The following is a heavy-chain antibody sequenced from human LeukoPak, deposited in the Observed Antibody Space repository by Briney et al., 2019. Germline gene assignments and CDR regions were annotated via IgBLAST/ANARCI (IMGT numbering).Heavy chain of an antibody. CDR2: ISYDGSNK. Sequence: PGGSLRLSCAASGFTFSSYAVHWVRQAPGKGLEWVAVISYDGSNKYYADSVKGRFTISRDNSKNTLYLQMNSLRAEDTAVYYCARVGGYFSDAFDIWGQGTMVTVSS. D-gene: IGHD3-22*01. J-gene: IGHJ3*02. V-gene: IGHV3-30-3*01. CDR3: ARVGGYFSDAFDI. CDR1: GFTFSSYA.